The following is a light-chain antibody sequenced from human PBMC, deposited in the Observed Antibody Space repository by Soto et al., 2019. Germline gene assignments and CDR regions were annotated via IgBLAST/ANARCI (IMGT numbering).Light chain of an antibody. V-gene: IGKV3-15*01. CDR2: GAS. CDR1: ESLSTY. CDR3: QSYNDWPFS. J-gene: IGKJ2*01. Sequence: EIVMTQSPAALSVSPGERVTLSYRASESLSTYLAWYQHKPGQAPRLLIYGASTKATGIPARFSGSGSATDFTLIISSLQSEDFAVYYCQSYNDWPFSFGQGTKVEIK.